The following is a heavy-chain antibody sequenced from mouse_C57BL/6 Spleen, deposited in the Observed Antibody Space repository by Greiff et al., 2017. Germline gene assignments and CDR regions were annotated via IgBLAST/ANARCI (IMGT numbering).Heavy chain of an antibody. Sequence: QVQLKESGAELVRPGTSVKMSCKASGYTFTNYWIGWAKQRPGHGLEWIGDIYPGGGYTNYNEKFKGKATLTADKSSSTAYMQFSSLTSEDSAIYYCARCPNYYGSSYDYFDYWGQGTTLTVSS. J-gene: IGHJ2*01. CDR2: IYPGGGYT. D-gene: IGHD1-1*01. V-gene: IGHV1-63*01. CDR1: GYTFTNYW. CDR3: ARCPNYYGSSYDYFDY.